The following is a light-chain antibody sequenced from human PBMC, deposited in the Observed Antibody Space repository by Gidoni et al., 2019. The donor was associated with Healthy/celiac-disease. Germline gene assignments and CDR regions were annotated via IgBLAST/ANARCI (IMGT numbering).Light chain of an antibody. CDR1: QSISSY. Sequence: DIQMTQSPSSLSASVGDRVTITCRASQSISSYLNWYQQKPGKAPKLLIYAASSLQSGVPARFSGRGSGTDFTLTSSSLEAEDVATYYCQQSYSTPLTFGRGTKLE. J-gene: IGKJ4*01. V-gene: IGKV1-39*01. CDR2: AAS. CDR3: QQSYSTPLT.